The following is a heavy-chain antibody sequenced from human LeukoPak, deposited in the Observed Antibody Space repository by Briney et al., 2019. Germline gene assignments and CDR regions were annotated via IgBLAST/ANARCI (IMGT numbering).Heavy chain of an antibody. CDR3: ARAPGGSGWTKIDFDY. J-gene: IGHJ4*02. CDR2: ISAYNGNT. D-gene: IGHD6-19*01. CDR1: GYTFTSYY. Sequence: ASVKVSCKASGYTFTSYYMHWVRQAPGQGLEWMGWISAYNGNTNYAQKLQGRVTMTTDTSTSTAYMELRSLRSDDTAVYYCARAPGGSGWTKIDFDYWGQGTLVTVSS. V-gene: IGHV1-18*04.